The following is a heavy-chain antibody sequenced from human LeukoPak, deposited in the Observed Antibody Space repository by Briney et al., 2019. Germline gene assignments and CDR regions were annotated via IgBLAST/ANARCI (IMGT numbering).Heavy chain of an antibody. V-gene: IGHV4-59*01. Sequence: PSETLSLTCTVSGGSISGYYWTWIRQPPGKGLEWIGYIYYSGNTNCNPSLKSRVTISVDTSKNQFSLKLSSVTAADTAAYYCARVTYCSSTSCYRAVDYWGQGTLVTVSS. J-gene: IGHJ4*02. CDR3: ARVTYCSSTSCYRAVDY. D-gene: IGHD2-2*02. CDR2: IYYSGNT. CDR1: GGSISGYY.